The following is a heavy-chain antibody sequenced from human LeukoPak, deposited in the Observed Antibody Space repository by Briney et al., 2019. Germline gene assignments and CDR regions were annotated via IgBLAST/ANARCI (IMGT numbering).Heavy chain of an antibody. D-gene: IGHD5-18*01. J-gene: IGHJ4*02. V-gene: IGHV4-34*01. CDR3: ARQGRIQLWTEFDY. CDR2: INHSGST. CDR1: GGSFSGYY. Sequence: SETLSLTCAVYGGSFSGYYWSWIRQPPGKGLGWIGEINHSGSTNYDPSLKSRVTISVDTSKNQFSLTLSSVTAADTAVHYCARQGRIQLWTEFDYWGQGTLVTVSS.